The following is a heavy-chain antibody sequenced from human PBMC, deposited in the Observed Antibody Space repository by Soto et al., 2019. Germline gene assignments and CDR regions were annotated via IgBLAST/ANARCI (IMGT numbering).Heavy chain of an antibody. CDR1: GASISSSDW. Sequence: QVQLQESGPGLVMPSGTLSLTCAVSGASISSSDWWNWVRQPPGKGLEWIGEIYHSGTTIYNPSLKSRVTISVDESTNHFSLKLTSVTAADTAVYYCARDFKAPNDAWAFDYWGQGTLVTVSS. D-gene: IGHD3-16*01. CDR2: IYHSGTT. CDR3: ARDFKAPNDAWAFDY. J-gene: IGHJ4*02. V-gene: IGHV4-4*02.